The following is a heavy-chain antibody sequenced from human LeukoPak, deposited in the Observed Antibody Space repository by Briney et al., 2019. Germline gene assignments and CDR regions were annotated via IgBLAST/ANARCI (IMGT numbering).Heavy chain of an antibody. CDR2: IIPILGLA. CDR1: GGTFSSYA. CDR3: ARGSDSDYDFWSGPVDY. J-gene: IGHJ4*02. V-gene: IGHV1-69*04. D-gene: IGHD3-3*01. Sequence: GSSVKVSCKASGGTFSSYAISWVRQAPGQGLEWMGRIIPILGLANYAQKFQGRVTITADKSTSTAYMELSSLRSEDTAVYYCARGSDSDYDFWSGPVDYWGQGTLVTVSS.